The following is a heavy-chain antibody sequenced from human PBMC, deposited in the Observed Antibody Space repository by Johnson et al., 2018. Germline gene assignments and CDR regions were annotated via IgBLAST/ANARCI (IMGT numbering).Heavy chain of an antibody. Sequence: EQLVQSGAEVRKQGESXKISCKGSGYSFTTYWIGWVRQKPGKAMESLGTIYPRDSDTRYSPFSQAQVTISADNSIRTAYLQWSSLKASDTAMYYCVRHRGRSSGWYYMDVWGKGTTVTVSS. V-gene: IGHV5-51*06. J-gene: IGHJ6*03. CDR3: VRHRGRSSGWYYMDV. D-gene: IGHD6-19*01. CDR2: IYPRDSDT. CDR1: GYSFTTYW.